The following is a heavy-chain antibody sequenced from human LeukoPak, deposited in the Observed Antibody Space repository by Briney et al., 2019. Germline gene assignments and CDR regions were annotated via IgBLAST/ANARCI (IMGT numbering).Heavy chain of an antibody. CDR1: GFDMKDYT. J-gene: IGHJ4*02. V-gene: IGHV3-43*01. CDR2: LNWEGETT. Sequence: GESLRLSCAASGFDMKDYTMHWVRQAPGKGLEWVALLNWEGETTYYSDSVKGRFIISRDISKDSLYLQMDSLITADTAFYYCTRDSEPRREAAAGLDHWGQGTLVTVSS. D-gene: IGHD6-13*01. CDR3: TRDSEPRREAAAGLDH.